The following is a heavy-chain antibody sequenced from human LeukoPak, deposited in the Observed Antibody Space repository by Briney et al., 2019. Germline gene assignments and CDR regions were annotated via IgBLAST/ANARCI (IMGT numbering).Heavy chain of an antibody. CDR2: INPNSGGT. CDR3: ARVGFLEWLFIGDY. J-gene: IGHJ4*02. Sequence: ASVKVSCKASGYTFTSYDINWVRQAPGQGLEWMGWINPNSGGTNYAQKFQGRVTMTRDTSISTAYMELSRLRSDDTAVYYCARVGFLEWLFIGDYWGQGTLVTVSS. V-gene: IGHV1-2*02. CDR1: GYTFTSYD. D-gene: IGHD3-3*01.